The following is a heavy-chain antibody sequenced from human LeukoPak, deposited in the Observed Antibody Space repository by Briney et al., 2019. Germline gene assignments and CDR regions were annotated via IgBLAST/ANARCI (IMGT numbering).Heavy chain of an antibody. Sequence: GGSLRLSCAASGFTFSSYGMSWVRQAPGKGLEWVSGMSGSGGSTYYADSVKGRFTISRDNSKNTLYLQMNSLRAEDTAVYYCANYLVRDYYGSGSPFDIWGQGTMVTVSS. V-gene: IGHV3-23*01. CDR1: GFTFSSYG. D-gene: IGHD3-10*01. CDR3: ANYLVRDYYGSGSPFDI. CDR2: MSGSGGST. J-gene: IGHJ3*02.